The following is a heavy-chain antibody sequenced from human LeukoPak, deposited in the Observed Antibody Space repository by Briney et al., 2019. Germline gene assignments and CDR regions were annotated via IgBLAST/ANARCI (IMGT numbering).Heavy chain of an antibody. CDR2: IVVGSGNT. V-gene: IGHV1-58*01. Sequence: SVTVSFKASGFTFTISAVQWVRQARGQRLEWIGWIVVGSGNTNYAQKFQERVTITRDMSTSTAYMELSSLRSEDTAVYYCAALYYYDSSGSFDYWGQGTLVTVSS. J-gene: IGHJ4*02. CDR3: AALYYYDSSGSFDY. D-gene: IGHD3-22*01. CDR1: GFTFTISA.